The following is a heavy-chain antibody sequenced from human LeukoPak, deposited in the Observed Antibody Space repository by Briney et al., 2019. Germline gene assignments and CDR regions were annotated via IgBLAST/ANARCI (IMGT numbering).Heavy chain of an antibody. CDR2: INAGNGNT. J-gene: IGHJ4*02. CDR1: GYTFTSYA. D-gene: IGHD4-17*01. CDR3: GIASTTVTTFYY. V-gene: IGHV1-3*01. Sequence: ASVKVSCKASGYTFTSYAMHWVRQAPGQRLEWMGWINAGNGNTKYSQKFQGRVTITRDTSASTAYMELSSLRSEDTAVYYCGIASTTVTTFYYWGQGTLVTVSS.